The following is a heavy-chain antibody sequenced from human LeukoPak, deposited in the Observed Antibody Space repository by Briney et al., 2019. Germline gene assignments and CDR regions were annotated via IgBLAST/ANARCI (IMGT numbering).Heavy chain of an antibody. J-gene: IGHJ5*02. D-gene: IGHD6-13*01. CDR1: GFTFSSYA. V-gene: IGHV3-30-3*01. CDR2: ISYDGSNK. Sequence: GGSLTLSCAASGFTFSSYAMHWVRQPPGKGLEWVAVISYDGSNKYYADSVKGRFTTSRDNTKNTVYLQMNSLRAEDTAVYYCAKGQQLTWFDPWGQGTRVTVSS. CDR3: AKGQQLTWFDP.